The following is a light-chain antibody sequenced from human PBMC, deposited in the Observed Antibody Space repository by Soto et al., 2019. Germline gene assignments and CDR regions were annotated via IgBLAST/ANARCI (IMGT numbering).Light chain of an antibody. CDR1: QDVSNQ. J-gene: IGKJ2*01. CDR3: QEYLYWPPPPT. V-gene: IGKV3-15*01. Sequence: EILMTQSPATLRVSPGDTVTLSCRASQDVSNQVAWYQQKPGQAPRLLIFGVSDRPTGVPDRFSGEGSATDFTLTIHSLQPDDSALYSCQEYLYWPPPPTFGRGTQLEI. CDR2: GVS.